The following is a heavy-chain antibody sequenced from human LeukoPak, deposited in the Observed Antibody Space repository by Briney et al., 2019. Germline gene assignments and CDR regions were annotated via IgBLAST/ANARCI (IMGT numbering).Heavy chain of an antibody. Sequence: PSQTLSLTCTVSGGSISSGDYYWSWIRQPPGKGLEWIGYIYYSGSTYYNPSLKSRVTISVDTSKNQFSLKLSSVTAADTAVYYCARDSGYDYGDYGTALDIWGQGTMVTVSS. J-gene: IGHJ3*02. V-gene: IGHV4-30-4*01. D-gene: IGHD4-17*01. CDR2: IYYSGST. CDR3: ARDSGYDYGDYGTALDI. CDR1: GGSISSGDYY.